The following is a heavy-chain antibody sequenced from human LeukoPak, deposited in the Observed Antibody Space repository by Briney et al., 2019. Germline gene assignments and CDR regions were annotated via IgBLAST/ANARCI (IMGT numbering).Heavy chain of an antibody. CDR1: GYAFSAYY. Sequence: ASVKVSCKASGYAFSAYYMHWVRQAPGQGLEWMGWLNPQTGDTHFAQKFQGRVTFTRDTSISTAYMAMSRLRSDDTAVYYCARDLLSSWNSALGYWGQGTLVTVSS. CDR2: LNPQTGDT. CDR3: ARDLLSSWNSALGY. D-gene: IGHD2-15*01. J-gene: IGHJ4*02. V-gene: IGHV1-2*02.